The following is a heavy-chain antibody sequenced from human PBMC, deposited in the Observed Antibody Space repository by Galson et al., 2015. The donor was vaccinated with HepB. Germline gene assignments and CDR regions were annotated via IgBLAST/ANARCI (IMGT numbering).Heavy chain of an antibody. D-gene: IGHD4-17*01. CDR2: ISYDGSNT. CDR1: GFTFSSYG. Sequence: SLRLSCAASGFTFSSYGMHWVRQAPGKGLEWVAVISYDGSNTYYADSVKGRFTISRDNSKNTLYLQMNSLRAEDTAVYYCAKDLHDYGDFYYFDYWGQGTLVTVSS. CDR3: AKDLHDYGDFYYFDY. V-gene: IGHV3-30*18. J-gene: IGHJ4*02.